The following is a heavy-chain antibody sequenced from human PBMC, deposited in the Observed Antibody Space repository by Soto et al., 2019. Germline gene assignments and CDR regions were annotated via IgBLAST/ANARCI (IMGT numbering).Heavy chain of an antibody. CDR2: INHSGRV. D-gene: IGHD3-22*01. CDR1: GGSFSGHS. V-gene: IGHV4-34*01. Sequence: SETLSLTCAVYGGSFSGHSWTWIRQSPGEGLEWIGDINHSGRVNYSPSLKSRVTISLDTSKNQFSLTLSAVTAADTAMYYCSTRAYDTNGYYRFDPWGQGTLVTVSS. J-gene: IGHJ5*01. CDR3: STRAYDTNGYYRFDP.